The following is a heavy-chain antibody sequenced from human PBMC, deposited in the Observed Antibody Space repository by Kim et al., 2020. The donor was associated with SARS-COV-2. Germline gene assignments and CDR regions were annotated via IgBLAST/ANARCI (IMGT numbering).Heavy chain of an antibody. Sequence: GGSLRLSCAASGFTFSSYGMHWVRQAPGKGLEWVAVIWYDGSNKYYADSVKGRFTISRDNSKNTLYLQMNSLRAEDTAVYYCASYGSGSYGAFDIWGQGTMVTVSS. V-gene: IGHV3-33*01. CDR3: ASYGSGSYGAFDI. J-gene: IGHJ3*02. CDR2: IWYDGSNK. D-gene: IGHD3-10*01. CDR1: GFTFSSYG.